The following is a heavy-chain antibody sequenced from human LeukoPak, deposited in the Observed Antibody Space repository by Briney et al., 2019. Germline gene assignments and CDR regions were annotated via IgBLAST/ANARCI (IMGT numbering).Heavy chain of an antibody. CDR2: INHSGST. Sequence: SETLSLTCAVYGGSFSGYYWSWIRQPPGKGLEWIGDINHSGSTNYNPSLKSRVTISVDTSKNQFSLKLSSVTAADTAVYYCARHNYYDSSGYYSPYDYWGQGTLVTVSS. V-gene: IGHV4-34*01. J-gene: IGHJ4*02. CDR3: ARHNYYDSSGYYSPYDY. CDR1: GGSFSGYY. D-gene: IGHD3-22*01.